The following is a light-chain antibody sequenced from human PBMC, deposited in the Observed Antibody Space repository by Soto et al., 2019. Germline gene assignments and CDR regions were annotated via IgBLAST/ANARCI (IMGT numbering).Light chain of an antibody. CDR3: QSYDTSLSGSYV. CDR1: TSNIGAGYD. V-gene: IGLV1-40*01. CDR2: ANS. J-gene: IGLJ1*01. Sequence: QSALAQPPSVSGAPGQRAIVSCTGSTSNIGAGYDVHWYQQLPGTSPKLLIFANSNRPSGVPDRFSASRPGSSASLTITGLQAEDEADYYCQSYDTSLSGSYVFXSGTKLTVL.